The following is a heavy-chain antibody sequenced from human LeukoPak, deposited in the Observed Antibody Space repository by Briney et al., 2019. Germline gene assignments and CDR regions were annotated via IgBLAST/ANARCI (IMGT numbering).Heavy chain of an antibody. V-gene: IGHV3-23*01. J-gene: IGHJ4*02. CDR2: ISGSGGST. CDR3: TDFIAAAGRADY. D-gene: IGHD6-13*01. CDR1: GLTFNNYA. Sequence: GGSLRLSCAVSGLTFNNYAMSWVRQAPGKGLEWVSAISGSGGSTYYADFVKGRFTISRDNSKNTLYLQMNSLRAEDTAVYYCTDFIAAAGRADYWGQGTLVTVSS.